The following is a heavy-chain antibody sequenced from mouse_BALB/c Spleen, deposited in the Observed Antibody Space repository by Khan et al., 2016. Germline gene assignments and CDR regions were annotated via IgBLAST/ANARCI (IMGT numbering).Heavy chain of an antibody. Sequence: EVELVESGGALVKPGGSLKLSCAASGFTFSSYAMSWVRQTPEKRLEWVASIGSGGSYTNYPDSVKGRFTISRDNAQNTLYLQMSSLRSEDTAMYYCGRLGYYYRYDYYPMDYWGQGTSVTVSS. CDR2: IGSGGSYT. CDR1: GFTFSSYA. J-gene: IGHJ4*01. CDR3: GRLGYYYRYDYYPMDY. V-gene: IGHV5-9-3*01. D-gene: IGHD2-14*01.